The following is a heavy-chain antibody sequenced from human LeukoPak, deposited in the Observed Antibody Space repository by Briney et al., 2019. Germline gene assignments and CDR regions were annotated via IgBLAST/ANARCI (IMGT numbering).Heavy chain of an antibody. J-gene: IGHJ3*02. CDR2: VSSGFHA. Sequence: PGGSLRLSCTASGFTLGSHDMHWVRQIPGQGLEWVAAVSSGFHAFFADSVQGRFTVSREDARNSLYLQMNSLRAGDTAVYYCVKGFIVVVPADIHDAFDIWGQGKMVTV. CDR1: GFTLGSHD. CDR3: VKGFIVVVPADIHDAFDI. V-gene: IGHV3-13*01. D-gene: IGHD2-2*01.